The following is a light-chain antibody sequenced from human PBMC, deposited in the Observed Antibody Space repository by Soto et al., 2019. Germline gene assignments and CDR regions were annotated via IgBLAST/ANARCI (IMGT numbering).Light chain of an antibody. J-gene: IGKJ1*01. CDR2: KAS. CDR3: QHYNSYSEA. V-gene: IGKV1-5*03. CDR1: QTISSW. Sequence: DIRMTHSPSTLAGSVGDRVTITCRASQTISSWLAWYQQKPGKAPKLLIYKASTLKSGVPSRFSGSGSGTEFTLTISSLQPDDFATYYCQHYNSYSEAFGQGTKV.